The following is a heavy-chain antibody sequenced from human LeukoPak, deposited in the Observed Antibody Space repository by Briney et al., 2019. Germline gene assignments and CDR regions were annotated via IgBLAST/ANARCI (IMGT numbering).Heavy chain of an antibody. Sequence: ASDTLSLTRTVSGGPISGFYWGWLPQPPGKALKWIVFIYCSGSANYTPSLKSRVTMSVDTSKNQFSLKLSSVTAADTAFYYCARDRDSSGWFDYWGQGTLVTVSS. J-gene: IGHJ4*02. CDR3: ARDRDSSGWFDY. V-gene: IGHV4-59*01. D-gene: IGHD6-19*01. CDR1: GGPISGFY. CDR2: IYCSGSA.